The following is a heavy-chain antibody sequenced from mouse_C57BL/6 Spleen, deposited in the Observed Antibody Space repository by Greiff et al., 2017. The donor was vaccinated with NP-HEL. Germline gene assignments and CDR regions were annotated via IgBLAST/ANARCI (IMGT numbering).Heavy chain of an antibody. CDR2: ISSGSSTI. V-gene: IGHV5-17*01. CDR1: GFTFSDYG. J-gene: IGHJ3*01. D-gene: IGHD1-1*01. CDR3: GRPPFTTVEGAWFAY. Sequence: EVHLVESGGGLVKPGGSLKLSCAASGFTFSDYGMHWVRQAPEKGLEWVAYISSGSSTIYYADTVKGRFTISRDNAKNTLFLHMTRLRSEDTAMYYCGRPPFTTVEGAWFAYWGQGTLVTVSA.